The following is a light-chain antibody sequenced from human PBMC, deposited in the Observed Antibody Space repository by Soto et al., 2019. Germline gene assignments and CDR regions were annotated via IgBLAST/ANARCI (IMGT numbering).Light chain of an antibody. J-gene: IGLJ3*02. Sequence: QSALTQPASVSGSPGQSITISCTGTSGDVGGYNSVSWYQQHPGKAPKLMIYEVSNRPSGISNRFSGSKSGNTASLTISGLQAEDEADYYCSSYTGSSTWVFGGGTKLTVL. CDR2: EVS. CDR3: SSYTGSSTWV. CDR1: SGDVGGYNS. V-gene: IGLV2-14*01.